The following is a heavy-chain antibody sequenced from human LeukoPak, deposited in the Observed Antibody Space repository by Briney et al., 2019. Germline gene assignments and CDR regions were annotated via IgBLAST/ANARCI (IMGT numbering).Heavy chain of an antibody. J-gene: IGHJ4*02. V-gene: IGHV4-39*07. CDR1: GGSISSSSYY. CDR2: IYYSGST. Sequence: PSETLSLTCTVSGGSISSSSYYWGWIRQPPGKGLEWIGSIYYSGSTYYNPSLKSRVTISVDTSKNQFSLKLSSVTAADTAVYYCARSLPTRRFDYWGQGTLVTVSS. CDR3: ARSLPTRRFDY. D-gene: IGHD5/OR15-5a*01.